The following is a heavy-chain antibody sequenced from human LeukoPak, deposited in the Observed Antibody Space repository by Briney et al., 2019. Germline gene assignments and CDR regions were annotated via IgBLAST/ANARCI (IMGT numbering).Heavy chain of an antibody. Sequence: PGGSLRLSCAASGFTFCRYAMHWVRQAPGKGLEWVAVISYEGGTQHYADSVKGRFIISRDNPRNTLYLQMNILRTEDAAVYYCAKGGAPQNSTEYDLWGQGTQVIVSS. J-gene: IGHJ5*02. CDR3: AKGGAPQNSTEYDL. CDR2: ISYEGGTQ. CDR1: GFTFCRYA. D-gene: IGHD2/OR15-2a*01. V-gene: IGHV3-30*18.